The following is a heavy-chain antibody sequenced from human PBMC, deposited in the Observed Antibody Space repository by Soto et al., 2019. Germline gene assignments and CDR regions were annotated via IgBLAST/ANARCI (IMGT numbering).Heavy chain of an antibody. V-gene: IGHV3-11*01. CDR1: GFTFSNYY. CDR3: ASDGPYSYYYYYYMDV. Sequence: QVQLVESGGGLVKPGGSLRLSCAASGFTFSNYYMSWIRQAPGKGLEWVSYISSRGSTIYYADSVKGRFTISRDNAKNSLYMQKNSLRAEDTAVYYCASDGPYSYYYYYYMDVWGKGTTVTVSS. D-gene: IGHD2-15*01. CDR2: ISSRGSTI. J-gene: IGHJ6*03.